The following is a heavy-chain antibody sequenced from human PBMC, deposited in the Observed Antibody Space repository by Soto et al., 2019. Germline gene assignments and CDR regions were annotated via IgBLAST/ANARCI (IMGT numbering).Heavy chain of an antibody. V-gene: IGHV1-69*01. CDR1: GGTFSSYA. CDR3: ARSQGSSTSLEIYYYYYYGMDV. Sequence: QMQLVQSGAEVKKPGSSVKVSCKASGGTFSSYAISWVRQAPGQGLEWMGGIIPISGTANYAQKFQGRVTITADESTSTAYMELSSLRSEDTAVYYCARSQGSSTSLEIYYYYYYGMDVWGQGTKVTVSS. CDR2: IIPISGTA. D-gene: IGHD2-2*01. J-gene: IGHJ6*02.